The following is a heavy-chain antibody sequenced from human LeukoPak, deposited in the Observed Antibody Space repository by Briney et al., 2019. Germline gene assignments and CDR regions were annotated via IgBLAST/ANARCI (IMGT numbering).Heavy chain of an antibody. V-gene: IGHV3-7*03. CDR1: GFTFSSYW. CDR2: IKQDGSEK. CDR3: AREELLWFGDPNWFDP. D-gene: IGHD3-10*01. Sequence: GGSLRLSCAASGFTFSSYWMSWVRQAPGKGREWVANIKQDGSEKYYVDSVKGRCTISRDNAKNSLYLQMNSLRAEDTAVYYCAREELLWFGDPNWFDPWGQGTLVTVSS. J-gene: IGHJ5*02.